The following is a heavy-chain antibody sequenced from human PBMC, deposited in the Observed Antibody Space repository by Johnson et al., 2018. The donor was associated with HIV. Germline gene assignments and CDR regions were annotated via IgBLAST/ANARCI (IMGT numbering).Heavy chain of an antibody. Sequence: QVQLVESGGGVVQPGRSLRLSCTVSGIIFSHYGMHWVRQAPGKGLEWVALISYDGIKTYYVDSVKARFTISRDNSKNTLYLQMNSLRAEDTAVYYCARDEPYNLNAIDIWGQGTVVTVSS. CDR1: GIIFSHYG. CDR2: ISYDGIKT. D-gene: IGHD5-24*01. J-gene: IGHJ3*02. CDR3: ARDEPYNLNAIDI. V-gene: IGHV3-30*03.